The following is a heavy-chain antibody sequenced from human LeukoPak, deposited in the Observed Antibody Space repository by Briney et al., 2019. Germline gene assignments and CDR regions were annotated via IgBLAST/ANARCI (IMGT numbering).Heavy chain of an antibody. CDR2: IYSGGST. D-gene: IGHD3-22*01. CDR1: GFTVSSNY. CDR3: ATGGHYYDSSGIDY. Sequence: PGGSLRLSCAASGFTVSSNYMSWVRHAPGKGLEWVSVIYSGGSTYYADSVKGRFTISRDNSKNTLYLQMNSLRAEDTAVYYCATGGHYYDSSGIDYWGQGTLVTVSS. V-gene: IGHV3-53*01. J-gene: IGHJ4*02.